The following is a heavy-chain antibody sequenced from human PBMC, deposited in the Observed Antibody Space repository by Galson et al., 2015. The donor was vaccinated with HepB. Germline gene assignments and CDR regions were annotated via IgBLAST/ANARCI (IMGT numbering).Heavy chain of an antibody. J-gene: IGHJ4*02. CDR3: ASSGNNYLGY. D-gene: IGHD1-26*01. V-gene: IGHV3-48*01. Sequence: SLRLSCAASGFTFRTYNMNWVRQAPGKGLEWIAYISSSDGDIYYADSVKGRFTISRDNAKNSLYLQMNSLRADDTAVYYCASSGNNYLGYWGQGILVTVSS. CDR2: ISSSDGDI. CDR1: GFTFRTYN.